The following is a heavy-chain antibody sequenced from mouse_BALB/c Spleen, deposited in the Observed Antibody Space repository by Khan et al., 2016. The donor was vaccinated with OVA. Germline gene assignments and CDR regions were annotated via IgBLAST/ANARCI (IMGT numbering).Heavy chain of an antibody. V-gene: IGHV1S136*01. CDR1: GYTFTSYV. D-gene: IGHD2-14*01. Sequence: EVQLQESGPELVKPGASVRMSCKASGYTFTSYVMHWVKQKPGQGLEWIGYIYPYNDDTKYNEKFKGKATLTSDKSSSTAYIELSSLTSEDSSVYYCAKNDRYDVYFDCWGQGTTLTVSS. CDR3: AKNDRYDVYFDC. J-gene: IGHJ2*01. CDR2: IYPYNDDT.